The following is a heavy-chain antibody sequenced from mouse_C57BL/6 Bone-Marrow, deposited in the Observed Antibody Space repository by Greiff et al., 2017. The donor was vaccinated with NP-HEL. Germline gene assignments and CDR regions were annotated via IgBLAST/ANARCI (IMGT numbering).Heavy chain of an antibody. CDR1: GFTFSSYG. Sequence: EVQRVESGGDLVKPGGSLKLSCAASGFTFSSYGMSWVRQTPDKRLEWVATISSGGSYTYYPDSVKGRFTISRDNAKNTLYLQMSSLKSEDTAMYYCARKKAYDYWAYFDYWGQGTTLTVSS. V-gene: IGHV5-6*01. D-gene: IGHD2-4*01. CDR3: ARKKAYDYWAYFDY. CDR2: ISSGGSYT. J-gene: IGHJ2*01.